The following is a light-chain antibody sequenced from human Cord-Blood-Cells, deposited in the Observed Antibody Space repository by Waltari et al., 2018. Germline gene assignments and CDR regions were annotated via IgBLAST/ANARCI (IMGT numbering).Light chain of an antibody. CDR2: AAS. CDR3: QQSYSTPPWT. CDR1: QSISSY. J-gene: IGKJ1*01. V-gene: IGKV1-39*01. Sequence: DIQMTQSPSSLSASVGDRVTINCRASQSISSYLNWYQQKPRKAPKLLIYAASSLQSGVPSRFSGSGSGTDFTLTISSLQPEDFATYYCQQSYSTPPWTFGQGTKVEIK.